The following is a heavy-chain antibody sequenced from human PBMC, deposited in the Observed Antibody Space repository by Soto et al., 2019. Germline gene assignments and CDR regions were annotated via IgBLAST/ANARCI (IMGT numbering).Heavy chain of an antibody. CDR1: GYTFSVYW. Sequence: PGESLKISCKASGYTFSVYWIGWVRQMPGKGLEWMGNIYPDDSDTSNNPSFDGRVTVSAHKSTNTAYLQWGGLKASDTAIYHCVRQLGSSAMHIIDSRGQGTPVTVAS. V-gene: IGHV5-51*01. CDR2: IYPDDSDT. CDR3: VRQLGSSAMHIIDS. J-gene: IGHJ4*02. D-gene: IGHD5-18*01.